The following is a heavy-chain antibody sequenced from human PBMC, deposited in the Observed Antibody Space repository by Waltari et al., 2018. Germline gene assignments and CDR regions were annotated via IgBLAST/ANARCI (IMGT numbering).Heavy chain of an antibody. CDR1: GYTLTELS. D-gene: IGHD2-15*01. CDR3: ATVGGGNGPHGDEAFDI. V-gene: IGHV1-24*01. Sequence: QVQLVQSGAEVKKPGASVKVSCKVSGYTLTELSRHWVRQAPGKGLEWMGGFDPEDGETIYAQKFQGRVTMTEDTSTDTAYMELSSLRSEDTAVYYCATVGGGNGPHGDEAFDIWGQGTMVTVSS. CDR2: FDPEDGET. J-gene: IGHJ3*02.